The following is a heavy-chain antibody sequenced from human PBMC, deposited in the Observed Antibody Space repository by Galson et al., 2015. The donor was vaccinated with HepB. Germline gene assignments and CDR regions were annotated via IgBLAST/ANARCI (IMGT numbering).Heavy chain of an antibody. J-gene: IGHJ3*02. V-gene: IGHV3-23*01. D-gene: IGHD2-21*02. Sequence: SLRLSCAASGFTFSSYAMSWVRQAPGKGLEWVSAISGSGGSTYYADPVKGRFTISRDNSKNTLYLQMNSLRAEDTAVYYCAKDGGIVVVTAIDDAFDIWGQGTMVTVSS. CDR2: ISGSGGST. CDR1: GFTFSSYA. CDR3: AKDGGIVVVTAIDDAFDI.